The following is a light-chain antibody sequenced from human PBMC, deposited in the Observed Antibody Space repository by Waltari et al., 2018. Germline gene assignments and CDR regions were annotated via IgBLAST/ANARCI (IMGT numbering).Light chain of an antibody. CDR1: SSNIRAGFY. V-gene: IGLV1-40*01. CDR3: QSYDSRLSVVV. Sequence: QSVLTQPPSLSGAPGQRVTMSCTGSSSNIRAGFYVHWYQHLPGTAPKLLILGNNNRPSGVPARFSASKSGASASLAITGLQSEDEAVYYCQSYDSRLSVVVFGGGTKLTVL. J-gene: IGLJ2*01. CDR2: GNN.